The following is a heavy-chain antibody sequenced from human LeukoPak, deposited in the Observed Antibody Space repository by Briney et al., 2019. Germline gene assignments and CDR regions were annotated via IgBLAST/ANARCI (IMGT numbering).Heavy chain of an antibody. CDR2: ISSSSSYI. CDR3: ARVDGNSGYDFLDY. D-gene: IGHD5-12*01. V-gene: IGHV3-21*01. Sequence: GGSLRLSCAASGFTFSSYSMNWVRQAPGKGLEWVSSISSSSSYIYYADSVKGRFTISRDNAKNSLYLQMNSLRAEDTAMYYCARVDGNSGYDFLDYWGQGTLVTVSS. CDR1: GFTFSSYS. J-gene: IGHJ4*02.